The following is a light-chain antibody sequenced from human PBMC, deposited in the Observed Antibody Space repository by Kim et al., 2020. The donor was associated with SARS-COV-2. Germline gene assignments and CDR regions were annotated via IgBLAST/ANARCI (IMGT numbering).Light chain of an antibody. CDR3: QQFGSSPPLYT. J-gene: IGKJ2*01. V-gene: IGKV3-20*01. Sequence: EIVLTQSPGTLSLSPGERATLSCRASQGVSSRYLACYQQKPGQAPRLLIYGASSRATGMPDRFSGSGSGTDYILTTSRLEPEDFAVYYCQQFGSSPPLYTFGQGTKLEI. CDR2: GAS. CDR1: QGVSSRY.